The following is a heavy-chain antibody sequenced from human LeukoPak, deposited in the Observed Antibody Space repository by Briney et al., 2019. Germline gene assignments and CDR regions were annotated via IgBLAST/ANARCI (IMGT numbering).Heavy chain of an antibody. CDR2: INTDGSST. D-gene: IGHD6-19*01. CDR3: SGGGSGRYSNY. V-gene: IGHV3-74*01. CDR1: GFTFSSYW. Sequence: GGSLRLSCAASGFTFSSYWMHWVRQAPGKGLVWVSRINTDGSSTNYADSVKGRFTISRDNAKNTLYLQMNNLRAEDTAVYYCSGGGSGRYSNYWGQGTLVTVSS. J-gene: IGHJ4*02.